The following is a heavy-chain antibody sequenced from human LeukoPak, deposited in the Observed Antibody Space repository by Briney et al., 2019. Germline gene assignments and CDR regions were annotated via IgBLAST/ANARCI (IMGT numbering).Heavy chain of an antibody. CDR1: GFTFDDYA. CDR2: ISWNSGSI. J-gene: IGHJ4*02. CDR3: AKGPLTEVAGTTWDF. V-gene: IGHV3-9*01. D-gene: IGHD6-19*01. Sequence: GGSLRLSCAASGFTFDDYAMHWVRQAPGKGLEWVSGISWNSGSIGYADSVKGRFTISRDNSKNTLYLQMNSLRADDTAVYYCAKGPLTEVAGTTWDFWGQGTLVTVSS.